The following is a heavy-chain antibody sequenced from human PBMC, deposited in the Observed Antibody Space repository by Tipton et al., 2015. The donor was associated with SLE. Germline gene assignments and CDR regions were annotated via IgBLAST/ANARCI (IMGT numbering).Heavy chain of an antibody. V-gene: IGHV4-59*08. Sequence: TLSLTCTVSGGSISSHYWTWIRQRPGKGLEWIGYSYYTGSTTYKPSLKSRVTISVDTSKNQFSLRLSSVTAADTAVYYCTRRGGYSPDFWGQGTLVTVSS. CDR2: SYYTGST. CDR1: GGSISSHY. J-gene: IGHJ4*02. D-gene: IGHD4-23*01. CDR3: TRRGGYSPDF.